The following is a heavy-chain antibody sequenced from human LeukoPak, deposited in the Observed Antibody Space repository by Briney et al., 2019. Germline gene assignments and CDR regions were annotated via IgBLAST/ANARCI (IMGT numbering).Heavy chain of an antibody. CDR3: AGSWSPYDAFDI. V-gene: IGHV3-7*01. Sequence: PGGSLRLSCAASGFMFTSYWMSWVRQAPGKGLEWVANINQDGSAKYYVDSVKGRFTISRDNAKNSPYLQMNSLRAEDTAVYYCAGSWSPYDAFDIWGQGTMVSVSS. CDR1: GFMFTSYW. J-gene: IGHJ3*02. D-gene: IGHD6-13*01. CDR2: INQDGSAK.